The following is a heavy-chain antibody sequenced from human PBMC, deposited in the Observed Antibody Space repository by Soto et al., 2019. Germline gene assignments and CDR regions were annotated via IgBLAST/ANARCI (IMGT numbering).Heavy chain of an antibody. CDR3: AKDRRRLGSSSPFDY. Sequence: GGSLRLSCAASGFTFSSYGMHWVRQAPGKGLEWVAVISYDGSNKYYADSVKGRFTISRDNSKNTLYLQMNSLRAEDTAVYYCAKDRRRLGSSSPFDYWGQGTLVTVSS. CDR2: ISYDGSNK. J-gene: IGHJ4*02. V-gene: IGHV3-30*18. D-gene: IGHD6-6*01. CDR1: GFTFSSYG.